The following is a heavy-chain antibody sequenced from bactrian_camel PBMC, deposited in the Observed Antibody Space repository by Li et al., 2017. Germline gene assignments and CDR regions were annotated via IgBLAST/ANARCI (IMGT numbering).Heavy chain of an antibody. CDR3: AADAREGMRLGRLSQSWYKY. CDR1: SYTSNC. V-gene: IGHV3S54*01. Sequence: VQLVESGGGSVQAGGSLRLSCRANSYTSNCIGWYRQVPGSERGPVAILNIGGGRTWYAGSVQGRFTISQDSAKNTVYLHMNNLKPEDTAMYVCAADAREGMRLGRLSQSWYKYWGQGTQVTVS. CDR2: LNIGGGRT. J-gene: IGHJ4*01. D-gene: IGHD1*01.